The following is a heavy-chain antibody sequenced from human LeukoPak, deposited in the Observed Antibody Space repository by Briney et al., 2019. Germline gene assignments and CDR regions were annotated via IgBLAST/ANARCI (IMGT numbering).Heavy chain of an antibody. CDR1: GFTFSGSA. CDR2: IRSKANSYAT. D-gene: IGHD6-19*01. V-gene: IGHV3-73*01. J-gene: IGHJ6*03. CDR3: ARLAVAGTVYYYYMDV. Sequence: GGSLRLSCAASGFTFSGSAMHWVRQASGKGLEWVGRIRSKANSYATAYAASVKGRFTISRDDSKNTAYLQMNSLKTEDTAVYYCARLAVAGTVYYYYMDVWGKGTTVTVSS.